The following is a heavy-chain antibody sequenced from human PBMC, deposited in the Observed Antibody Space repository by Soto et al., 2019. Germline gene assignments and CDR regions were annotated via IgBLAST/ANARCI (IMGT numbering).Heavy chain of an antibody. CDR1: GGSISSSSYY. Sequence: SETLSLTCTVSGGSISSSSYYWGWIRQPPGKGLEWIGSIYYSGSTYYNPSLKSRVTISVDTSKNQFSLKLSSVTAADTAVYYCARRGSSRATTLTFDYWGQGTLVTSPQ. CDR2: IYYSGST. CDR3: ARRGSSRATTLTFDY. J-gene: IGHJ4*02. V-gene: IGHV4-39*01. D-gene: IGHD1-26*01.